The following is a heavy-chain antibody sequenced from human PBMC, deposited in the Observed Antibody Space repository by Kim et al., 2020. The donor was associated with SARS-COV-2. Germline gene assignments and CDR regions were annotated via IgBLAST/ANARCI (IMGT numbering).Heavy chain of an antibody. V-gene: IGHV3-33*05. CDR1: GFTFSSYG. CDR3: ARYCSSTSCYGGFDY. Sequence: GGSLRLSCAASGFTFSSYGMHWVRQAPGKGLEWVAVISYDGSNKYYADSVKGRFTISRDNSKNTLYLQMNSLRAEDTAVYYCARYCSSTSCYGGFDYWGQGTLVTVSS. CDR2: ISYDGSNK. J-gene: IGHJ4*02. D-gene: IGHD2-2*01.